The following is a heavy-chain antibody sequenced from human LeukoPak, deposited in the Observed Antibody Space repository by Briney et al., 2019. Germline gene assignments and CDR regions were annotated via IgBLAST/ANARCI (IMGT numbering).Heavy chain of an antibody. J-gene: IGHJ5*02. CDR3: ARDLFGSSSFDP. CDR1: GGSISSGGYY. V-gene: IGHV4-31*03. D-gene: IGHD6-6*01. Sequence: KPSETLSLTCTVSGGSISSGGYYWSWIRQHPGKGLEWIGYIYYSGSTYYNPFLKSRVTISVDTSKNQFSLKLSSVTAADTAVYYCARDLFGSSSFDPWGQGTLVTVSS. CDR2: IYYSGST.